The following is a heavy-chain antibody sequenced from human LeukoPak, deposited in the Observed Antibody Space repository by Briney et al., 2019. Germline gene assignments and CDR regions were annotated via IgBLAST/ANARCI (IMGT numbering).Heavy chain of an antibody. CDR1: GGSISSYY. CDR2: IYTSGST. J-gene: IGHJ4*02. V-gene: IGHV4-4*07. D-gene: IGHD2-8*01. CDR3: ARDDLVLMVYAPPQGY. Sequence: SETLSLTCTVSGGSISSYYWSWIRQPAGKGLEWIGRIYTSGSTNYNPSLKSRVTMSVDTSKHQFSLKLSSVTAADTAVYYCARDDLVLMVYAPPQGYWGQGTLVTVSS.